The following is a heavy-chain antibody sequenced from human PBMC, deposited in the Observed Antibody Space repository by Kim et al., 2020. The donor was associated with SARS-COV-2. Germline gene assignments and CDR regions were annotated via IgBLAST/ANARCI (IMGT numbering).Heavy chain of an antibody. CDR3: VRDIYGACDY. Sequence: GGSLRLSCATSGFTLSTYGMSWVRQSPGKGLECVSHISGSGNITRYADSVRGRFTISRDNSKNTLYLQMNSLRAEDTAVYYCVRDIYGACDYWGQGTLVTVSS. CDR2: ISGSGNIT. CDR1: GFTLSTYG. V-gene: IGHV3-23*01. D-gene: IGHD3-10*01. J-gene: IGHJ4*02.